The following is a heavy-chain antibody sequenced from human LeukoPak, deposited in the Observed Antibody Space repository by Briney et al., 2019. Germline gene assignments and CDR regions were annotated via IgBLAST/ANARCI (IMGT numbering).Heavy chain of an antibody. CDR2: ISSSGSTI. CDR1: GFIFSDQY. CDR3: ARELRDYGGSY. D-gene: IGHD4-23*01. V-gene: IGHV3-11*01. Sequence: PGGSLRLSCAASGFIFSDQYMSWIRQAPGKGLEWASHISSSGSTIYYADSVKGRFTISRDNAKNSLYLQMNSLRAEDTAVYYCARELRDYGGSYWGQGTLVTVSS. J-gene: IGHJ4*02.